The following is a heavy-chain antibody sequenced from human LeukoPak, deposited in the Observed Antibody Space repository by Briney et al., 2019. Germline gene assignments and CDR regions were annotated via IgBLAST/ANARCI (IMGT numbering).Heavy chain of an antibody. CDR2: IYHSGST. J-gene: IGHJ4*02. CDR3: ARISRYCSDSSGFYPSNFDY. Sequence: PSETLSLTCAVSGYSISSDYYWGWIRQPPGRGLEWIGSIYHSGSTYYNSSLKSRVTISVDTSKNQFSLKLNSVTAADTAVYYCARISRYCSDSSGFYPSNFDYWGQGTLVPVSS. V-gene: IGHV4-38-2*01. D-gene: IGHD3-22*01. CDR1: GYSISSDYY.